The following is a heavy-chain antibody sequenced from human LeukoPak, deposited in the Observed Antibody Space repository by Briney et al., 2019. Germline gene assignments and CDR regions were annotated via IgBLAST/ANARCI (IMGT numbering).Heavy chain of an antibody. J-gene: IGHJ4*01. Sequence: ASVKVSCAASGYTVSDYFIHWVRQAPGQGLEWMGRINPNSGGTEYAQNFQGRVTMIRYTSISASYMELNRRTSDATTICYNGVGHATNSYWELDYWGQGAMVTVSS. CDR3: GVGHATNSYWELDY. V-gene: IGHV1-2*06. D-gene: IGHD2-8*01. CDR1: GYTVSDYF. CDR2: INPNSGGT.